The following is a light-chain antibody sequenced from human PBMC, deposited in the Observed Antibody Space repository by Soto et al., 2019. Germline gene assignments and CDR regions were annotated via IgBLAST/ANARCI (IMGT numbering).Light chain of an antibody. V-gene: IGLV2-8*01. CDR3: GAHAGSNTWV. CDR1: SGDIGAYNY. Sequence: QSVLTQSPSASASPGQSVTISCTGSSGDIGAYNYVSWYQQHPGKAPKLIIYEVNKRPSGVPDRFSGSKSGITASLTVSGLQADDEADYYCGAHAGSNTWVFGGGIKLTVL. CDR2: EVN. J-gene: IGLJ3*02.